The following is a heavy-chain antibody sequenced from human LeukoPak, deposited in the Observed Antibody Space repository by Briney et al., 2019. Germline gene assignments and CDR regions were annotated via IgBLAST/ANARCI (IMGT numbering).Heavy chain of an antibody. CDR3: ARVYYDILTGYYFAGGY. V-gene: IGHV1-2*02. J-gene: IGHJ4*02. Sequence: ASVKVSCKASGYTFTGYYMHWVRQAPGQGLEWMGWINPNSGGTNYAQKFQGRVTMTRDTSISTAYMELSRLRSDDTAVYYCARVYYDILTGYYFAGGYWGQGTLVTVSS. CDR1: GYTFTGYY. D-gene: IGHD3-9*01. CDR2: INPNSGGT.